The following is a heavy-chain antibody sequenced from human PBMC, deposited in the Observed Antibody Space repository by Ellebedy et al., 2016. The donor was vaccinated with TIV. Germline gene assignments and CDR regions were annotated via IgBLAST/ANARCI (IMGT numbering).Heavy chain of an antibody. V-gene: IGHV4-34*01. D-gene: IGHD5-18*01. J-gene: IGHJ4*02. CDR2: INHSGST. CDR3: ARAVTI. Sequence: SETLSLTCAGYGGSFSGYYWSWIRQPPGKGLEWIGEINHSGSTNYNPSLKSRVTISVDTSKNQFSLKLSSVTAADTAVYYCARAVTIWGQGTLVTVSS. CDR1: GGSFSGYY.